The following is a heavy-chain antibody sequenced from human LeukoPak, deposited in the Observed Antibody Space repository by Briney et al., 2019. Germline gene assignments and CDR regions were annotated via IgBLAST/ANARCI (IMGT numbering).Heavy chain of an antibody. CDR3: AREVSHDYGDFFDY. D-gene: IGHD4-17*01. CDR2: ISSSSSYI. V-gene: IGHV3-21*01. CDR1: GFTFSSYS. J-gene: IGHJ4*02. Sequence: GGSLRLSCAASGFTFSSYSMNWVRQAPGKGLEWVSSISSSSSYIYYADSVKGRFTISRDNAKNSLYLQMNSLRAEDTAVYYCAREVSHDYGDFFDYWGQGTLVTVSS.